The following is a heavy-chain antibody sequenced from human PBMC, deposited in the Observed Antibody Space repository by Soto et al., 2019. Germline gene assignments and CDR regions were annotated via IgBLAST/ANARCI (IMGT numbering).Heavy chain of an antibody. CDR2: IWHDGGNK. CDR3: ARDGDVNTGFGKDY. D-gene: IGHD3-16*01. Sequence: AGSLRLSCAASGFTFSSYGMHWVRHAPGKGLEWVSFIWHDGGNKFYAESVKGRFTISRDNSKNTLYLQMTSLSAEDTAMYYCARDGDVNTGFGKDYWGQGTLVTVSS. J-gene: IGHJ4*02. V-gene: IGHV3-33*01. CDR1: GFTFSSYG.